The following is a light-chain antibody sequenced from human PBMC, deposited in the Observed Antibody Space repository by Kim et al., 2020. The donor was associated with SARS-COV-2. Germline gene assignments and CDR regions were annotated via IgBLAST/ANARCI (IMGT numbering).Light chain of an antibody. Sequence: GESATLSCRASQSVSRSYLAWYQQKPGQAPRLLIYGASSRATGIPDRFSGSGSGTDFTLTISRLEPEDFAVYYCQQYGSSPPSWTFGQGTKVDIK. V-gene: IGKV3-20*01. CDR1: QSVSRSY. CDR2: GAS. CDR3: QQYGSSPPSWT. J-gene: IGKJ1*01.